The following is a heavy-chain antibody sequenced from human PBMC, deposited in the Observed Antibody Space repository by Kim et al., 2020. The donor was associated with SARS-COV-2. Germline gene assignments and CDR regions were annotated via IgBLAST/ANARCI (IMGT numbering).Heavy chain of an antibody. CDR1: GFNVNNAW. CDR2: IRNNADGEKQ. CDR3: TTGPSVRGYCGGGSCH. V-gene: IGHV3-15*01. J-gene: IGHJ1*01. D-gene: IGHD2-15*01. Sequence: GGSLRLSCVTSGFNVNNAWMSWVRQAPGKGLEWVGRIRNNADGEKQDYATPVKGRFVISRDDSKKTVSLEMYSLRADDTGVYYCTTGPSVRGYCGGGSCHWAQGPLVPVSS.